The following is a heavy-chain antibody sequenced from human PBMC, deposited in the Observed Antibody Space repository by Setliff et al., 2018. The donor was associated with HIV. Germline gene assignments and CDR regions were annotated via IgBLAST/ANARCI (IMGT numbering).Heavy chain of an antibody. CDR3: AGTAGWELPPRLYYYDYYMDV. CDR2: INPSGGST. Sequence: ASVKVSCKASGYTFTSYYMHWVRQAPGQGLEWMGIINPSGGSTSYAQKFQGRVTMTRDTSTSTVYMELSSLRSEDTAVYYCAGTAGWELPPRLYYYDYYMDVWGKGTTVTVSS. CDR1: GYTFTSYY. D-gene: IGHD1-26*01. J-gene: IGHJ6*03. V-gene: IGHV1-46*01.